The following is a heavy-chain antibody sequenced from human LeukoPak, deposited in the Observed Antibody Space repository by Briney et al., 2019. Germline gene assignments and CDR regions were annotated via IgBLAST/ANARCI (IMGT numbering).Heavy chain of an antibody. J-gene: IGHJ4*02. Sequence: GGSLRLSCAASGFSFSDCAMSWIRQALGKGLEWVSYISDSSTYTNYADSVKGRFTISRDDAKNSLYLQMNSLRVEDTAVYYCARVMYYYDTSGYLDYWGQGTLVTVSS. CDR3: ARVMYYYDTSGYLDY. V-gene: IGHV3-11*06. CDR1: GFSFSDCA. D-gene: IGHD3-22*01. CDR2: ISDSSTYT.